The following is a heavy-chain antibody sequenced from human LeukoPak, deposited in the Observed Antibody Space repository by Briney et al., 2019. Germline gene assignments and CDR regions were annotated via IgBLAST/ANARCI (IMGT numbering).Heavy chain of an antibody. J-gene: IGHJ4*02. CDR1: GGTFSSYA. CDR3: ARATRGLSFGVGVYYFDY. D-gene: IGHD3-3*01. CDR2: IIPIFGTA. Sequence: ASVKVSCKASGGTFSSYAISWVRQAPGQGLEWMGGIIPIFGTANYAQKFQGRVTITADESTSTAYMELSSLRSEDTAVYYCARATRGLSFGVGVYYFDYWGQGTLVTVSS. V-gene: IGHV1-69*13.